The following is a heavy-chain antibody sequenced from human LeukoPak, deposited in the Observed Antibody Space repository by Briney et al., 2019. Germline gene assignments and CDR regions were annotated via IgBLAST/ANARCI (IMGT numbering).Heavy chain of an antibody. CDR2: IYYSGST. D-gene: IGHD4-11*01. CDR3: ARHRLQFDY. V-gene: IGHV4-59*08. Sequence: PSETLSLTCTVSGGSISSNYWSWIRQPPGKGLEWIGYIYYSGSTNYNPSLKSRVTISVDTSKNQFSLKLSSVTAADTAVYYCARHRLQFDYWGQGTLVTVSS. CDR1: GGSISSNY. J-gene: IGHJ4*02.